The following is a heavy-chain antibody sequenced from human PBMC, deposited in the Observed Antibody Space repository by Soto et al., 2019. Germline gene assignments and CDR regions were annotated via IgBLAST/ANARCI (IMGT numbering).Heavy chain of an antibody. J-gene: IGHJ6*02. Sequence: GESLKISCKGSGYSFTSYWIGWVRQMPGKGLEWMGIIYPGDSDTRYSPSFQGQVTISADKSISTAYLQWSSLKASDTAMYYCARPSGRYVPYYYGMDVWGQGTTVTVSS. D-gene: IGHD1-26*01. CDR2: IYPGDSDT. V-gene: IGHV5-51*01. CDR3: ARPSGRYVPYYYGMDV. CDR1: GYSFTSYW.